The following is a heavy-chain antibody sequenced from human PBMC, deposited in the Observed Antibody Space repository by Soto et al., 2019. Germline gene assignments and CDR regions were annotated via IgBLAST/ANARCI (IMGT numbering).Heavy chain of an antibody. CDR3: AGSSDWYAWFDP. D-gene: IGHD6-19*01. V-gene: IGHV3-23*01. CDR1: GFTFSSYA. J-gene: IGHJ5*02. Sequence: EVQLLESGGGLVQPGGSLRLSCAASGFTFSSYAMSWVRQAPGKGLEWVSAISGSGGSTYYADSVKGRFTISGDNSKSTLYLRMNSLRAEDTAVYYCAGSSDWYAWFDPWGQGTLVTVSS. CDR2: ISGSGGST.